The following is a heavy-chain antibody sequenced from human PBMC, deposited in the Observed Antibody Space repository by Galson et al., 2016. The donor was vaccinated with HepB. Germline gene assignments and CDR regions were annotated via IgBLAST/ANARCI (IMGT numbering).Heavy chain of an antibody. J-gene: IGHJ4*02. CDR3: ARCVDTSMAPFDY. D-gene: IGHD5-18*01. V-gene: IGHV3-30*04. Sequence: SLRLSCAASGFTFRTHAVHWVRQAPGKGLEWVGDSKYYPDSVKGRFTISRDNSKNTLYLQMNSLRPEDTAVYYRARCVDTSMAPFDYWGQGTLLTVSS. CDR2: SK. CDR1: GFTFRTHA.